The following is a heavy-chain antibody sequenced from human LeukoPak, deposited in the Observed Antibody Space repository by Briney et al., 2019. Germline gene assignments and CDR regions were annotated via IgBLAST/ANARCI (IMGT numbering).Heavy chain of an antibody. D-gene: IGHD4-17*01. V-gene: IGHV3-7*02. CDR2: IKQDGSER. CDR1: GFTFSSYW. Sequence: GGSLRLSCTASGFTFSSYWMNWVRQAPGKGLEWVANIKQDGSERYYVDSVKGRFTISRDNAKKSLYLQMNSLRAEDTAVYYCAKALYGDYGRFDYWGQGTLVTVSS. J-gene: IGHJ4*02. CDR3: AKALYGDYGRFDY.